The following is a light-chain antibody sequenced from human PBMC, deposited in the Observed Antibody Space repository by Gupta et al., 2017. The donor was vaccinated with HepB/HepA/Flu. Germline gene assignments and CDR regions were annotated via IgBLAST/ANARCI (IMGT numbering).Light chain of an antibody. CDR1: SSDVGGYNY. V-gene: IGLV2-14*01. Sequence: QSALTQPASVSGSPGQSITISCTGTSSDVGGYNYVSGYQQHPGKAPKLMIYDVSNRPSGVSNRFSGSKSGNTASLTISGLQAEDEADYYCSSYTSSTGVFGGGTKLTVL. J-gene: IGLJ3*02. CDR3: SSYTSSTGV. CDR2: DVS.